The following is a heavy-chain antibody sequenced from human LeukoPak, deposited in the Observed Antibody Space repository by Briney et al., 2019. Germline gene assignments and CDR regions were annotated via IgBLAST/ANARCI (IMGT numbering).Heavy chain of an antibody. CDR2: IWYDGSNK. J-gene: IGHJ4*02. CDR1: GFTFSSYG. V-gene: IGHV3-30*02. D-gene: IGHD2-15*01. Sequence: GGSLRLSCAASGFTFSSYGMHWVRQAPGKGLEWVAVIWYDGSNKYYADSVKGRFTTSRDNSKNTLYLQMNSLRAEDTAVYYCAKGRGYCSGGSCYSVAFWDYWGQGTLVTVSS. CDR3: AKGRGYCSGGSCYSVAFWDY.